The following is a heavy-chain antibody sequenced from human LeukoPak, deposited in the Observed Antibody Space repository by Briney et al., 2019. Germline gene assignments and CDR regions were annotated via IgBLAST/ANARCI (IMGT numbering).Heavy chain of an antibody. CDR3: ARDKAVGPTLLDY. J-gene: IGHJ4*02. D-gene: IGHD1-26*01. V-gene: IGHV3-7*01. Sequence: GSLRLSCAASGFTFSGYWMSWVRQAPGKGLEWVANIKQDGSGKYFVDSVGGRFTISRDNAKNSLYLEMNSLRAEDTAVYYCARDKAVGPTLLDYWGQGTLVTVSS. CDR1: GFTFSGYW. CDR2: IKQDGSGK.